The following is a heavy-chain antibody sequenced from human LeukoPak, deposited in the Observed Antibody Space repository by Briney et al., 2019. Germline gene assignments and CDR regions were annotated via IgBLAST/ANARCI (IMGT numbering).Heavy chain of an antibody. CDR1: GGSFSGYY. V-gene: IGHV4-34*01. CDR2: IYHSGST. D-gene: IGHD3-3*01. J-gene: IGHJ4*02. CDR3: ASSLYDFWSGYRDY. Sequence: PSETLSLTCAVYGGSFSGYYWSWIRQPPGKGLEWIGEIYHSGSTNYNPSLKSRVTISVDTSKNQFSLKLSSVTAADTAVYYCASSLYDFWSGYRDYWGQGTLVTVSS.